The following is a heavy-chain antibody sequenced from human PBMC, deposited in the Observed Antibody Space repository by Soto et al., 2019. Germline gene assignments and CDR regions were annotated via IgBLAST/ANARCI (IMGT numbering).Heavy chain of an antibody. V-gene: IGHV4-31*03. CDR3: ARHYDYDSGQSEAFDI. CDR2: IYHSGST. D-gene: IGHD3-22*01. J-gene: IGHJ3*02. CDR1: GGSISSVGYY. Sequence: QVQLQESGPGLVKPSQTLSLTCTASGGSISSVGYYWSWIRQHPGKGLEWIGYIYHSGSTYYSAPLRRRITISLYTSKNQRSLQLRSVTAADTAVYYFARHYDYDSGQSEAFDIWCQGTMVTVSS.